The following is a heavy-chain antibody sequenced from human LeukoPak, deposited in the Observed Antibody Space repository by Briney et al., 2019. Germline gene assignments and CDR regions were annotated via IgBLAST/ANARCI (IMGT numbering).Heavy chain of an antibody. CDR1: GGSSSSSSYY. CDR2: IYYSGST. D-gene: IGHD6-19*01. Sequence: PSETLSLTCTVSGGSSSSSSYYWGWIRQPPVKGLEWIGSIYYSGSTYYNPSLKSRVTISVDTTKNQFSLKLSSVTAADTAVYYCARVQVLEGYSSGWFDYWGQGTLVTVSS. J-gene: IGHJ4*02. CDR3: ARVQVLEGYSSGWFDY. V-gene: IGHV4-39*07.